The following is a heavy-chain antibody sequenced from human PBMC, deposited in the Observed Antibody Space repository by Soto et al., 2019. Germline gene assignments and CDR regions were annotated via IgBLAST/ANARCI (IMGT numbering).Heavy chain of an antibody. J-gene: IGHJ2*01. CDR1: GLTFSRFA. Sequence: EVQVLQSGGGLVQPGGSLRLSCAASGLTFSRFAMSWVRQAPGKGLEWVATMHGSGAITNYADSVRGRFTISRDNSKDTMYLQLNTLRVEDTAVYYCAKDKGPGSYTNWCFDVWGRGTLVTVSS. D-gene: IGHD3-10*01. CDR3: AKDKGPGSYTNWCFDV. CDR2: MHGSGAIT. V-gene: IGHV3-23*01.